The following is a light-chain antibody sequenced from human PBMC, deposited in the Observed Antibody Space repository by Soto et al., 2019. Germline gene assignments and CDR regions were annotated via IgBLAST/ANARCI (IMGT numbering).Light chain of an antibody. CDR1: SSDVGGYKY. CDR3: SSYTSSSTYV. CDR2: DVS. Sequence: QSALTQPASVSGSPGQSITISCTGTSSDVGGYKYVSWYQQHPGKAPKLMIYDVSNRPSGVSNRFSGSKSGNTASLTISGLQAEHETDYYCSSYTSSSTYVFGTGTKLTVL. J-gene: IGLJ1*01. V-gene: IGLV2-14*01.